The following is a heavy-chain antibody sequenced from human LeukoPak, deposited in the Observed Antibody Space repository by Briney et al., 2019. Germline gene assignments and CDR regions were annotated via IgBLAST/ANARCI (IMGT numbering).Heavy chain of an antibody. Sequence: GGSLRLSCAASGFTFSDYGIHWVRQAPGKGLEWVAFIRYDVTIKYYADSVKGRFTISRDNSKNTLYSQMNSLRPEDTAVYYCARADYYFYMDVWGKGTTVTVSS. CDR3: ARADYYFYMDV. J-gene: IGHJ6*03. CDR1: GFTFSDYG. CDR2: IRYDVTIK. V-gene: IGHV3-30*02.